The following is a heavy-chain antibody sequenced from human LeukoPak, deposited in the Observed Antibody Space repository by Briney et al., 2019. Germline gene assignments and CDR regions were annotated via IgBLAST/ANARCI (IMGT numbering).Heavy chain of an antibody. D-gene: IGHD6-13*01. V-gene: IGHV3-30*02. CDR2: IRYDGSNK. CDR3: ATSRGSWPDYFDY. J-gene: IGHJ4*02. CDR1: GFTFSSYG. Sequence: GGSLRLSCAASGFTFSSYGMHWVRQAPGKGLEWVAFIRYDGSNKYYADSAKGRFTISRDNSKNTLYLQMNSLRAEDTAVYYCATSRGSWPDYFDYWGQGTLVTVSS.